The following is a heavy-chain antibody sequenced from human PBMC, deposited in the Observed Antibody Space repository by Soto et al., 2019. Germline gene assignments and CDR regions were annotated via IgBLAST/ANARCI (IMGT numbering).Heavy chain of an antibody. V-gene: IGHV3-21*01. J-gene: IGHJ6*02. CDR2: ITSSLYT. CDR3: APSAVDSYYGMDV. Sequence: EVQLVESGGGLVKPGGSVRLSCAASGFTFSSYSMDWVRQAPGKGLEWVSSITSSLYTYYADSVKGRFTISRDNAKNSLYLQMNSLRAEDTAVYYCAPSAVDSYYGMDVWGQGTTVTVSS. CDR1: GFTFSSYS.